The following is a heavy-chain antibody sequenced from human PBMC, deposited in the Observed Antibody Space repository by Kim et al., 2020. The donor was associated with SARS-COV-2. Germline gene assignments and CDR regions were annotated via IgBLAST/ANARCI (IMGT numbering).Heavy chain of an antibody. CDR3: ARDMNPTVYDY. V-gene: IGHV1-3*01. CDR2: KK. D-gene: IGHD4-4*01. Sequence: KKKYSQKVQGRVTITRETSANTAYMDLRSLTFEDTAIYYCARDMNPTVYDYWGQGTLVTVSS. J-gene: IGHJ4*02.